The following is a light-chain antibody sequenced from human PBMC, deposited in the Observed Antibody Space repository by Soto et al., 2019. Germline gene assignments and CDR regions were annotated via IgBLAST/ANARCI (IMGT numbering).Light chain of an antibody. Sequence: QSALTQPPSVSGAPGQRVTISCTGSSSNIGAGYDVHWYHQLPGTAPKLLISGSNNRPSGVPDRFSGSTSGTSSSLAITGLQAEDAGDYFCQAYDRSLGGFVVFGGGTKLTVL. CDR1: SSNIGAGYD. J-gene: IGLJ2*01. CDR2: GSN. CDR3: QAYDRSLGGFVV. V-gene: IGLV1-40*01.